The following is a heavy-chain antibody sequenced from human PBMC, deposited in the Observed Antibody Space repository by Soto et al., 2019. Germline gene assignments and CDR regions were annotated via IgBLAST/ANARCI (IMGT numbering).Heavy chain of an antibody. Sequence: SETLSLTCTVSGGTIRSSSYYWGWIRQPPGKGLEWIGSIYYSGSTYYNPSLKSRVTISVDTSKNQFSLKLSSVTAADTAVYYCASRDRDWYTLDYWGQGTLVTVSS. CDR3: ASRDRDWYTLDY. CDR2: IYYSGST. J-gene: IGHJ4*02. V-gene: IGHV4-39*01. CDR1: GGTIRSSSYY. D-gene: IGHD3-9*01.